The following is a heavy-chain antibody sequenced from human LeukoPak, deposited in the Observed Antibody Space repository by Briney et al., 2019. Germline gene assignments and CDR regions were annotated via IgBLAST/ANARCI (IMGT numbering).Heavy chain of an antibody. D-gene: IGHD2-2*01. Sequence: SETLSLTCVVYGGSFSGYYWSWIRQPPGKGLEWIGEINHGGSTNYNPSLKSRVTISVDTSKNQFSLKLSSVTAADTAVYYCARAMPNYLAYWGQGTLVTVSS. V-gene: IGHV4-34*01. CDR1: GGSFSGYY. CDR3: ARAMPNYLAY. J-gene: IGHJ4*02. CDR2: INHGGST.